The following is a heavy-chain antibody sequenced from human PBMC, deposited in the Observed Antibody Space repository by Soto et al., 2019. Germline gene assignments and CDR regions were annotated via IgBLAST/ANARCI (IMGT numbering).Heavy chain of an antibody. CDR3: ARSGVPAVVGGWFDP. D-gene: IGHD2-2*01. Sequence: ASVKVSCKASGGTFSSYAISWVRQAPGQGLEWMGGIIPIFGTANYAQKFQGRVTITADESTSTAYMELSSLRSEDTAVYYCARSGVPAVVGGWFDPWGQGTLVTVSS. V-gene: IGHV1-69*13. J-gene: IGHJ5*02. CDR1: GGTFSSYA. CDR2: IIPIFGTA.